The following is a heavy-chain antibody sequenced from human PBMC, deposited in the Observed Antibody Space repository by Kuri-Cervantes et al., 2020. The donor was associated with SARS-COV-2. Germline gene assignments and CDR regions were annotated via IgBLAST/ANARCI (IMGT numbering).Heavy chain of an antibody. J-gene: IGHJ6*02. CDR3: ARAKRGLRSHYFYGMDV. D-gene: IGHD2-15*01. V-gene: IGHV4-34*01. CDR1: GGSFSDYY. CDR2: INHSGST. Sequence: SQTLSLTCAVYGGSFSDYYWIWIRQPPGKGLEWIGEINHSGSTNYNPSLKRRVTISVDTSKNQFSLKLRSVTAADTAVYYCARAKRGLRSHYFYGMDVWGQGTTATVSS.